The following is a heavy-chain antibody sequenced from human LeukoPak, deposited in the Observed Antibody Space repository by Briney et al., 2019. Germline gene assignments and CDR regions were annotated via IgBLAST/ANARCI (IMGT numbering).Heavy chain of an antibody. CDR2: ISAYNGNT. J-gene: IGHJ6*02. CDR3: ARDCKVRFLEWLREPNYGMDV. Sequence: ASVKVSCKASGYTFTSYGISWVRQAPGQGLEWMGWISAYNGNTNYAQKLQGRVTMTTDTSTSTAYMELRSLRSDDTAVYYCARDCKVRFLEWLREPNYGMDVWGQGTTVTVSS. CDR1: GYTFTSYG. D-gene: IGHD3-3*01. V-gene: IGHV1-18*01.